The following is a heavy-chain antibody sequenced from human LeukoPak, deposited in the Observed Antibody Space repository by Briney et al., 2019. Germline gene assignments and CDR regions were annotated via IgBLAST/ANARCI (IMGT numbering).Heavy chain of an antibody. CDR1: GGTFSSYA. J-gene: IGHJ6*02. Sequence: RASVKVSCKASGGTFSSYAISWVRPAPGQGLEWMGGIIPIFGTANYAQKFQGRVTITADESTSTAYMELSSLRSEDTAVYYCARAPSSYYDFWSGYAISWASDYYYYYGMDVWGQGTTVTVSS. V-gene: IGHV1-69*13. CDR3: ARAPSSYYDFWSGYAISWASDYYYYYGMDV. CDR2: IIPIFGTA. D-gene: IGHD3-3*01.